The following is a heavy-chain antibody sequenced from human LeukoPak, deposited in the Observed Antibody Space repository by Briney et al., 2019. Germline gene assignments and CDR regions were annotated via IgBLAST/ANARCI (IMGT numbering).Heavy chain of an antibody. CDR2: INHSGST. V-gene: IGHV4-39*07. Sequence: PSETLSLTCTVSGGSISSSSYYWSWIRQPPGKGLEWIGEINHSGSTNYNPSLKSRVTISVDTSKNQFSLKLSSVTAADTAVYYCARDCAQLLWFGDNWFDPWGQGTLVTVSS. CDR1: GGSISSSSYY. CDR3: ARDCAQLLWFGDNWFDP. J-gene: IGHJ5*02. D-gene: IGHD3-10*01.